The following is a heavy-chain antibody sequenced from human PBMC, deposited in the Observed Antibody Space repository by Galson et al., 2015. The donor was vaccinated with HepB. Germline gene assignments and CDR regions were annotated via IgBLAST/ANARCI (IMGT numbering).Heavy chain of an antibody. CDR2: INAGNGNT. D-gene: IGHD2-15*01. CDR3: ARDIWGLCGSCLGY. J-gene: IGHJ4*02. Sequence: SVKVSCKASGYTFTSYAMHWVRQAPGQRLEWMGWINAGNGNTKYSQKFQGRVTITRDTSASTAYMELSSLRSEDTAVYYCARDIWGLCGSCLGYWGQGTLVTVSS. V-gene: IGHV1-3*01. CDR1: GYTFTSYA.